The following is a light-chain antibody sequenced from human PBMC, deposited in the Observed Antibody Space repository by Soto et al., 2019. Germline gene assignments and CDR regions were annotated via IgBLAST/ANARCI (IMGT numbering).Light chain of an antibody. CDR1: QSISSY. CDR2: AAS. CDR3: RESYCISIR. V-gene: IGKV1-39*01. J-gene: IGKJ4*01. Sequence: DIQMTQSPSSLSASVGDRVTITCRASQSISSYLNWYQQKPGKAPKLLIYAASSSQSGVPSRFSGSGSGTDFTLTISSLQPEDLGNGYHRESYCISIRFGGGTKVAIK.